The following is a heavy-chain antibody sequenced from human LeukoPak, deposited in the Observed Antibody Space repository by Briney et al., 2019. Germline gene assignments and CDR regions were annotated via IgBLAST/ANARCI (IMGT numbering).Heavy chain of an antibody. J-gene: IGHJ4*02. D-gene: IGHD3-22*01. Sequence: ASVRVSCKASGYTFTTFDINWVRQATGQELEWMGWMNPNSGNTGYAQQFQGRVTMTRDTSISTAYMELDSLRSEDTAVYYCARALTSYDSSSFGYWGQGTLVTVSS. CDR1: GYTFTTFD. V-gene: IGHV1-8*01. CDR3: ARALTSYDSSSFGY. CDR2: MNPNSGNT.